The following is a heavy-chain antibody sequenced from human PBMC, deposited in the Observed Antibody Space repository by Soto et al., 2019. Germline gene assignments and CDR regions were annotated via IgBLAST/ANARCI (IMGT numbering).Heavy chain of an antibody. Sequence: GGSLRLSCAASGXXXXXXXXSWVRQAPGKGLEWVANIKQDGSEKYYVDSVKGRFTISRDNAKNALYLQMNSLRAEDTAVYYCASLLSAYCGGDCYSGFDYWGQGT. J-gene: IGHJ4*02. CDR3: ASLLSAYCGGDCYSGFDY. D-gene: IGHD2-21*02. CDR1: GXXXXXXX. CDR2: IKQDGSEK. V-gene: IGHV3-7*01.